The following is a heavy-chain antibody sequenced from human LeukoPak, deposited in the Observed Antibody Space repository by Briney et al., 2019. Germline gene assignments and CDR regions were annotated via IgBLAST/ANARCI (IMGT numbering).Heavy chain of an antibody. Sequence: ASVKVSCKASGYTFTSHGISWVRQAPGQGLEWMGWISAYNGNTNYAQKFQGRVTMTRDTSTSTVYMELSSLRSEDTAVYYCARTYGPEDWFDPWGQGTLVTVSS. CDR3: ARTYGPEDWFDP. CDR1: GYTFTSHG. J-gene: IGHJ5*02. V-gene: IGHV1-18*01. D-gene: IGHD4-17*01. CDR2: ISAYNGNT.